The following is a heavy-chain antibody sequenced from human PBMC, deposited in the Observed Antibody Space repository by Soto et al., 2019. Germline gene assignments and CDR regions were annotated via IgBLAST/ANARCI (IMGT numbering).Heavy chain of an antibody. J-gene: IGHJ4*02. D-gene: IGHD1-7*01. CDR1: GFTFSSYG. CDR2: SSATGAGT. V-gene: IGHV3-23*01. CDR3: AKDRRAGGNYGFDADF. Sequence: EVQLLESGGGLVQPGGSLRLSCAASGFTFSSYGMTWVRQAPGKGLEWVSFSSATGAGTYYADSVKGRFTISRDNSKNTLYLQMTSLRADAPAVYYCAKDRRAGGNYGFDADFWGQGARVIVSS.